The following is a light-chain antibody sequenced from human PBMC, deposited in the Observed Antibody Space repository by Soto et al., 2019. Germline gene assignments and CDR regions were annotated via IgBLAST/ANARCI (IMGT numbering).Light chain of an antibody. J-gene: IGKJ4*01. Sequence: DIPMTQSPSTLSASVGDRVTISCRASQSISSWLAWYQQKPGKAPNLLIYKASSLGSGVPSRFSGSGSGTEFTLTISSLQPDDFATYYCQQYNSFPLTFGGGTKVESK. CDR2: KAS. CDR1: QSISSW. V-gene: IGKV1-5*03. CDR3: QQYNSFPLT.